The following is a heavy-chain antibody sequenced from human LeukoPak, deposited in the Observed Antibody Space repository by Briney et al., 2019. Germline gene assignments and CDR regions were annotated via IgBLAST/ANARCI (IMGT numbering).Heavy chain of an antibody. CDR2: ISYDGSNK. Sequence: GGSLRLSCAASGFTFSSYAMHWVRQDPGKGLEWVAVISYDGSNKYYADSVKGRFTISRDNSKNTLYLQMNSLRAEDTAVYYCARVRPWEMATISFYFDYWGQGTLVTVSS. D-gene: IGHD5-24*01. J-gene: IGHJ4*02. V-gene: IGHV3-30-3*01. CDR3: ARVRPWEMATISFYFDY. CDR1: GFTFSSYA.